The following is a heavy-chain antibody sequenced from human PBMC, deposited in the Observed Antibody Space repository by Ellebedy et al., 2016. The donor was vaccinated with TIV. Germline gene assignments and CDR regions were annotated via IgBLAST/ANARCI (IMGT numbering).Heavy chain of an antibody. D-gene: IGHD5-12*01. V-gene: IGHV3-21*06. J-gene: IGHJ6*02. CDR3: PRPSGYDWDTGVVSRDYYYHGMDV. CDR1: GFTFSSYT. Sequence: PGGSLRLSCTVSGFTFSSYTMNWVRQAPGKGLEWVSSISSSSNYIHYGDSVKGRFTISRDNAKNSLYLQMDSLSAEDTAVYYCPRPSGYDWDTGVVSRDYYYHGMDVWGQGTTVTVSS. CDR2: ISSSSNYI.